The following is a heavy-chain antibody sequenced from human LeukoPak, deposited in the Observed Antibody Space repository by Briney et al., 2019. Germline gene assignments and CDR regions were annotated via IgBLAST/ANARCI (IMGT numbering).Heavy chain of an antibody. CDR3: ARDSGSGSNDY. J-gene: IGHJ4*02. Sequence: ASVKVSCKASGYTLTSYAIHWVRQAPGQRLEWMGWISAGNGNTKYSQNFQGRVTFISNTSATTAFMELSSLRSEDAAVYYCARDSGSGSNDYWGQGTLVTVSS. CDR2: ISAGNGNT. CDR1: GYTLTSYA. D-gene: IGHD1-26*01. V-gene: IGHV1-3*01.